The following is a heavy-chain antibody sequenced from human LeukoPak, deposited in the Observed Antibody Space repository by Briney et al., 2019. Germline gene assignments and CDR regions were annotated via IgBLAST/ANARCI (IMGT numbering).Heavy chain of an antibody. CDR1: GYTFTSYD. D-gene: IGHD2-2*01. V-gene: IGHV1-8*03. Sequence: ASVKVSCKASGYTFTSYDINWVRQATGQGLEWMGWMNPNSGNTGYAQKFQGRVTITRNTSISTDYMELSSLRSEDTAVYYCAREAGSTYYYYMDVWGKGTTVTVSS. CDR3: AREAGSTYYYYMDV. J-gene: IGHJ6*03. CDR2: MNPNSGNT.